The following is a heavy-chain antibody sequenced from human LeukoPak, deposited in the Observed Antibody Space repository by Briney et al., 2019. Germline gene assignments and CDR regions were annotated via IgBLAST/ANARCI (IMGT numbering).Heavy chain of an antibody. Sequence: GGSLRLSCAASGFTFSGSAMHWVRQASGKGLEWVGRIRSKANSYATAYAASVKGRFTISRDDSKNTAYLQMNSLKTEDTAVYYCARGTSGSYSVGLFDYWGQGTLVTVSS. V-gene: IGHV3-73*01. J-gene: IGHJ4*02. CDR3: ARGTSGSYSVGLFDY. CDR1: GFTFSGSA. D-gene: IGHD1-26*01. CDR2: IRSKANSYAT.